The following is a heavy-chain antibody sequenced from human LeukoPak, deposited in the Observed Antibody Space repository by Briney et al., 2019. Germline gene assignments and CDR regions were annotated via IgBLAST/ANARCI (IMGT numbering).Heavy chain of an antibody. CDR2: IKSKTDGGTT. CDR1: GFTFSNAW. V-gene: IGHV3-15*01. J-gene: IGHJ6*02. D-gene: IGHD1-1*01. CDR3: TTNVERRSYYYYYGMDV. Sequence: AGGSLRLSCAASGFTFSNAWMSWVRQAPGKGLEWVGRIKSKTDGGTTDYAAPVKGRFTISRDDSKNTLYLQMNSLKTEDTAVYYCTTNVERRSYYYYYGMDVWGQGTTVTVSS.